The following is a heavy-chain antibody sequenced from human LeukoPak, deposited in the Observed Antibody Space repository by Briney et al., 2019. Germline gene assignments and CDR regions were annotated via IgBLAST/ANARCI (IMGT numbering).Heavy chain of an antibody. CDR3: ARGADYFHYYMDV. V-gene: IGHV4-4*02. Sequence: SGTLSLTCAVSGGSMSSSNWWSWVRQPPGKGLEWIGEIYHGGSTNYNPSLKSRVTISVDKSKSQFSLKVNSVTATDTAVYYCARGADYFHYYMDVWGNGTAVTVSS. CDR1: GGSMSSSNW. CDR2: IYHGGST. J-gene: IGHJ6*03.